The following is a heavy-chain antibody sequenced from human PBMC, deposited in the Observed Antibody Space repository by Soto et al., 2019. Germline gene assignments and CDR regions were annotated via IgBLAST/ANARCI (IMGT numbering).Heavy chain of an antibody. Sequence: SETLSLTCTVSGGSISSGGYYWSWIRQHPGKGLEWIGYIYYSGSTYYNPSLKSRVTISVDTSKNQFSLKLSSVTAADTAVYYCAREVAARPDYYYYGMDVWGQGTTVTVSS. CDR3: AREVAARPDYYYYGMDV. CDR2: IYYSGST. D-gene: IGHD6-6*01. CDR1: GGSISSGGYY. V-gene: IGHV4-31*03. J-gene: IGHJ6*02.